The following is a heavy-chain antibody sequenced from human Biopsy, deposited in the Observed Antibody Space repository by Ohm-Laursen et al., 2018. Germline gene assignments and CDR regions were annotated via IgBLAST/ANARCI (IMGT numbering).Heavy chain of an antibody. V-gene: IGHV1-18*04. J-gene: IGHJ3*02. CDR2: ISTYNDDT. Sequence: ASVKVSCKTSGYNFTAYGISWVRQAPGQGLEWMGWISTYNDDTNIAQKFQGRVSMTTDTSTRTAYMELKSLRSGDTAIYFCARDPGYDFWSGSDPFDIWGQGTLVTVS. D-gene: IGHD3-3*01. CDR3: ARDPGYDFWSGSDPFDI. CDR1: GYNFTAYG.